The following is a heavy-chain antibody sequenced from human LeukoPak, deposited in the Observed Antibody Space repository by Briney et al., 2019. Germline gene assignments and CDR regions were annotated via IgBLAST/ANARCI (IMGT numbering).Heavy chain of an antibody. CDR1: GFTFSSYG. D-gene: IGHD3-10*01. J-gene: IGHJ4*02. CDR2: ISGSGGST. V-gene: IGHV3-23*01. CDR3: AKEMAYGSGSYFRGSGFGY. Sequence: GGSLRLSCAASGFTFSSYGMSWVRQAPGKGLEWVSGISGSGGSTYYADSVKGRFTISRDNSKNTVYLQMNSLRAEDTAVYYCAKEMAYGSGSYFRGSGFGYWGQGTLVTVSS.